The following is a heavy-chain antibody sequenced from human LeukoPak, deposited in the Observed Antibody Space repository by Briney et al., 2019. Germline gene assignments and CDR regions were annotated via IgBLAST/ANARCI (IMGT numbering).Heavy chain of an antibody. CDR3: ASGVVVGPAAAGFDY. Sequence: PGGSLRLSCAASGFTFSSYSMNWVRQAPGKGLEWVSYISSSSSTIYYADSVKGRFTISRDNAKTSLYLQMNSLRAEDTAVYYCASGVVVGPAAAGFDYWGQGTLVTVSS. J-gene: IGHJ4*02. CDR2: ISSSSSTI. V-gene: IGHV3-48*01. CDR1: GFTFSSYS. D-gene: IGHD2-2*01.